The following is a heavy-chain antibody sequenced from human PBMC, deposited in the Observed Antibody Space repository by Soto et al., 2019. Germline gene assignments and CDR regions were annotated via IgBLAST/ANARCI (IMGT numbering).Heavy chain of an antibody. J-gene: IGHJ4*02. V-gene: IGHV2-5*02. Sequence: QITLKESGPTLVKPTQTLTLTCTFSGFSLSTNDVGVGWIRQPPGKALEWLALIYWDDDDRYSPSLRSRLTITKDTANNQVVLTMLNMDPVDTATYYCAHSEYSRSSFAYWGQGTLVTVSS. D-gene: IGHD6-6*01. CDR1: GFSLSTNDVG. CDR3: AHSEYSRSSFAY. CDR2: IYWDDDD.